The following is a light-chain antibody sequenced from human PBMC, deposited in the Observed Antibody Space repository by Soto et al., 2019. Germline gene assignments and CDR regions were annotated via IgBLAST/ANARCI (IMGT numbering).Light chain of an antibody. CDR3: QQLNTYPLT. V-gene: IGKV1-9*01. J-gene: IGKJ4*01. Sequence: DIQLTQSPSFPSASVGDRVTITCRTSQGISSYLAWYQQKPGKAPKLLIYAVSTLQSAVRSRFSGSGPGTEFTLTISSLQPEDSATYYGQQLNTYPLTFGGGTKVEIK. CDR2: AVS. CDR1: QGISSY.